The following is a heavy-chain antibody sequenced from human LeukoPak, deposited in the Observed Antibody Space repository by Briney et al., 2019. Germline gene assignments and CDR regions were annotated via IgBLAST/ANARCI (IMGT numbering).Heavy chain of an antibody. CDR2: ISGSGGST. V-gene: IGHV3-23*01. J-gene: IGHJ4*02. CDR1: GFTFSSYA. Sequence: PGGSLRLSCAASGFTFSSYAMSWVRQAPGKGLEWVSAISGSGGSTYYADSVKGRFTISRDNSKNTLYLQMNSLRAEDTAVYYCQSGNFYDSSGYYSPYFDYWGQETLVTVSS. CDR3: QSGNFYDSSGYYSPYFDY. D-gene: IGHD3-22*01.